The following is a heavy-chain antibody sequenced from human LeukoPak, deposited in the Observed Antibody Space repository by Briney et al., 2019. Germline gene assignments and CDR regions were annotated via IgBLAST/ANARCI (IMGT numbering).Heavy chain of an antibody. CDR2: ISAYNGNT. V-gene: IGHV1-18*01. Sequence: ASVKVSCKASGYTFTSYGISWVRQAPGQGLEWMGWISAYNGNTNYAQKLQGRVTMATDTSTSTAYMELRSLRSDDTAVYYCARGDEYSSSWFPFDYWGQGTLVTVSS. J-gene: IGHJ4*02. D-gene: IGHD6-13*01. CDR1: GYTFTSYG. CDR3: ARGDEYSSSWFPFDY.